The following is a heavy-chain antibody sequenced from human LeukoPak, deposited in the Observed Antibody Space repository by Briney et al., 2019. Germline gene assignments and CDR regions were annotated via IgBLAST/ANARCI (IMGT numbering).Heavy chain of an antibody. CDR1: GYTFTSYY. CDR2: INPSGGST. D-gene: IGHD5-18*01. J-gene: IGHJ3*02. CDR3: ATAYNYGRDAFDI. Sequence: SVTVSCKASGYTFTSYYMHWVRQAPGQGLEWMGIINPSGGSTSYAQKFQGRVTMTRDTSTSTVYMELSSLRSEDTAVYYCATAYNYGRDAFDIWGQGTLVAVSS. V-gene: IGHV1-46*01.